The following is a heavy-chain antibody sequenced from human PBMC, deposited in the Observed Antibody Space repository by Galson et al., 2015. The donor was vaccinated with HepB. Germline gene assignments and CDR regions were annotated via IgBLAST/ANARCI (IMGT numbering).Heavy chain of an antibody. J-gene: IGHJ4*02. V-gene: IGHV3-30-3*01. Sequence: SLRLSCAASGFTFSSYAMHWVRQAPGKGLEWVAVISYDGSNKYYADSVKGRFTISRDNSKNTLYLQMNSLRAEDTAVYYCARGIDIVVVPAALGYWGQGTLVTVSS. CDR3: ARGIDIVVVPAALGY. CDR1: GFTFSSYA. D-gene: IGHD2-2*01. CDR2: ISYDGSNK.